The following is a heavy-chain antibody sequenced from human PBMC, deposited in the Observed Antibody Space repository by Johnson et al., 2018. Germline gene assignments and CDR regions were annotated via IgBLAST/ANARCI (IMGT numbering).Heavy chain of an antibody. V-gene: IGHV3-43*01. CDR3: AKEKGRLIDS. J-gene: IGHJ4*02. CDR1: GFTFDEYT. CDR2: VTWDGGAT. D-gene: IGHD3-10*01. Sequence: VQLVESGGAVVQPGGSLRLSCAASGFTFDEYTMHWFRQVPGQGLEWVSLVTWDGGATFYADSVKGRFTISSDNRKNSLYLQMNSLRTEDTAFYYCAKEKGRLIDSWGQGTQVPVAS.